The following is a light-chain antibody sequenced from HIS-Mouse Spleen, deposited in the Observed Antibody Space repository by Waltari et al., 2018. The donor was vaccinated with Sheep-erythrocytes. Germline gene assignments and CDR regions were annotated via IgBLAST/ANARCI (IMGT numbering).Light chain of an antibody. J-gene: IGKJ1*01. V-gene: IGKV1D-13*01. CDR2: DAS. CDR1: QGISSA. CDR3: QQFNNYPRT. Sequence: AIQLTQSPSSLSASAGTRVTITCRASQGISSALAWYQQKPGKAPKLLIYDASSLESGVPSRFSGSGSGTDFTLTISSLQPEDFATYYCQQFNNYPRTFGQGTKVEIK.